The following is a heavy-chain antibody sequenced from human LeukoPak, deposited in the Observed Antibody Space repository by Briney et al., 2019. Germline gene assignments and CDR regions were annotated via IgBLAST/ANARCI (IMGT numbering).Heavy chain of an antibody. Sequence: SKTLSLTCAVSGYSISSGYYWGWIRQPPGKGLEWIGSIYHSGSTYYNPSLKSRVTISVDTSKNQFSLKLSSVTAADTAVYYCASLYYDILTGYPEGYFDLWGRGTLVTVSS. CDR2: IYHSGST. CDR3: ASLYYDILTGYPEGYFDL. J-gene: IGHJ2*01. CDR1: GYSISSGYY. D-gene: IGHD3-9*01. V-gene: IGHV4-38-2*01.